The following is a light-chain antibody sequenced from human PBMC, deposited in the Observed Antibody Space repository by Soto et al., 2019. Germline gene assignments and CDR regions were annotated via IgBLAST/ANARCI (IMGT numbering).Light chain of an antibody. Sequence: QSVLTQPPSVSGAPGQRVTISCTGSSSNIGAGYDVHWYQQLPGTAPKLLIHGNSNRPSGVPDRFSGSKSGTSASLAITGLQAEDEADYYCQSYDSSLSGVVFGGGTKLTVL. V-gene: IGLV1-40*01. CDR2: GNS. J-gene: IGLJ2*01. CDR1: SSNIGAGYD. CDR3: QSYDSSLSGVV.